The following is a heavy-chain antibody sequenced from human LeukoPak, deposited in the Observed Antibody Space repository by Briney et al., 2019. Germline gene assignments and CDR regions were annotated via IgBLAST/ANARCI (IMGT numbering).Heavy chain of an antibody. D-gene: IGHD3-9*01. CDR1: GGSISSGDYY. CDR2: IYYSGST. J-gene: IGHJ5*02. CDR3: ARGFDWLLTIFDP. Sequence: PSETLSLTCTVSGGSISSGDYYWSWIRQPPGKGLEWIGYIYYSGSTYYNPSLKSRVTISVDTSKNQFSLKLSSVTAADTAVYYCARGFDWLLTIFDPWGQGALVTVSS. V-gene: IGHV4-30-4*01.